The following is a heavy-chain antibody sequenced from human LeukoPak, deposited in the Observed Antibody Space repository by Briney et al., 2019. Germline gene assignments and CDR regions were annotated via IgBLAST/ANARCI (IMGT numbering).Heavy chain of an antibody. CDR2: ISWNSGSI. CDR1: GFIFTSYA. CDR3: AKDMIAAGYGMDV. D-gene: IGHD6-25*01. J-gene: IGHJ6*02. V-gene: IGHV3-9*01. Sequence: GGSLRLSCAASGFIFTSYAMNWVRQAPGKGLEWVSGISWNSGSIGYADSVKGRFTISRDNAKNSLYLQMNSLRAEDTALYYCAKDMIAAGYGMDVWGQGTTVTVSS.